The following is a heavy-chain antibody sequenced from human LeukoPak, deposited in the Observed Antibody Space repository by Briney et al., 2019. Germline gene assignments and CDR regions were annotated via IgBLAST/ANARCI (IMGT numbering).Heavy chain of an antibody. V-gene: IGHV4-34*01. CDR1: GGSFSGYY. Sequence: SETLSLTCAVYGGSFSGYYWSWIRQPPGKGLEWIGEINHSGSTNYNPSLKSRVTISADTSKNQFSLKLSSVTAADTAVYYCARGLAGTYNWFDPWGQGTLVTVSS. CDR2: INHSGST. CDR3: ARGLAGTYNWFDP. J-gene: IGHJ5*02. D-gene: IGHD3-3*02.